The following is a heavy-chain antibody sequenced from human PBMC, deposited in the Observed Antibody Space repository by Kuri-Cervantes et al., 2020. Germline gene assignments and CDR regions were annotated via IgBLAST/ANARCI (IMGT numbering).Heavy chain of an antibody. CDR2: IYYSGST. CDR1: GGSISSYY. D-gene: IGHD3-3*01. V-gene: IGHV4-59*01. CDR3: ARVGDFWSGLHDY. Sequence: GSLRLSCTVSGGSISSYYWSWIRQPPGKGLEWIGYIYYSGSTNYNPSLKSRVTISVDTSKNQFSLKLSPVTAADTAVYYCARVGDFWSGLHDYWGQGTLVTVSS. J-gene: IGHJ4*02.